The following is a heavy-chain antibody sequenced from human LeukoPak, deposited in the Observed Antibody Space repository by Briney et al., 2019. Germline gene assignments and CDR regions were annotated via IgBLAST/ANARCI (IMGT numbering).Heavy chain of an antibody. D-gene: IGHD2-2*01. CDR3: ARANALYCSSTSCLFDY. CDR2: INPNCGGT. CDR1: GYTFTDYY. V-gene: IGHV1-2*02. J-gene: IGHJ4*02. Sequence: RASVKVSCKASGYTFTDYYIHWVRQAPGQGLEWMAWINPNCGGTYYAQNFHDRITLTRDTSISTAYMELSRLRSDDTAIYYCARANALYCSSTSCLFDYWGQGTLVTVSS.